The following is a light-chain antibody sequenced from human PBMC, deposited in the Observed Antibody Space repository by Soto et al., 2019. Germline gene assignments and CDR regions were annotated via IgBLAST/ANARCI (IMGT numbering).Light chain of an antibody. CDR2: GAS. CDR1: QSVSSF. V-gene: IGKV3-20*01. Sequence: ESVLTQSPGTLSLSPGERATLSCRASQSVSSFLAWYQKKPGQAPGLLIYGASSRATGIPDRFSGSGSGTDFTLTISRLEPEDFAVYYCQQYGSSPNTFGQGTKVEIK. CDR3: QQYGSSPNT. J-gene: IGKJ1*01.